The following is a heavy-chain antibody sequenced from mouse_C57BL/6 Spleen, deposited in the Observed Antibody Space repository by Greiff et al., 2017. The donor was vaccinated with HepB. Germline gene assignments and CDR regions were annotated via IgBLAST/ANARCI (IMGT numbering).Heavy chain of an antibody. Sequence: EVQLQQSGAELVRPGASVKLSCTASGFNIKDDYMHWVKQRPEQGLEWIGWIDPENGDTEYASKFQGKATITADTSSNPAYLQLSSLTTEDTAVYYCTTYYYGSGPSWFAYWGQGTLVTVSA. CDR2: IDPENGDT. CDR3: TTYYYGSGPSWFAY. V-gene: IGHV14-4*01. J-gene: IGHJ3*01. CDR1: GFNIKDDY. D-gene: IGHD1-1*01.